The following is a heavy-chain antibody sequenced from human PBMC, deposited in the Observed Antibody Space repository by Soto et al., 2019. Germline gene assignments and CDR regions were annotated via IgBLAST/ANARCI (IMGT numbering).Heavy chain of an antibody. CDR1: GFTFSSYA. J-gene: IGHJ5*02. Sequence: ESGGGVVQPGRSLRLSCAASGFTFSSYAMHWVRQAPGKGLEWVAVISYDGSNKYYADSVKGRFTISRDNSKNTLYLQMNSLRAEDTAVYYCARDPTIGYCSSTSCYLGWFDPWGQGTLVTVSS. D-gene: IGHD2-2*01. V-gene: IGHV3-30-3*01. CDR3: ARDPTIGYCSSTSCYLGWFDP. CDR2: ISYDGSNK.